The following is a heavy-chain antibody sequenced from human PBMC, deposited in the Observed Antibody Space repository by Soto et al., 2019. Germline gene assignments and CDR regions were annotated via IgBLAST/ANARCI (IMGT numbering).Heavy chain of an antibody. CDR3: ARDRSPVMSGYYYA. J-gene: IGHJ4*02. CDR1: GYIFSDYC. CDR2: MNPDSGAT. Sequence: QVHLEQSAAAVKKPGASVKVSCKTSGYIFSDYCIHWVRQAPGQGLEWLGWMNPDSGATSYAPKFQGRVTLTRDTSVTTAYMELSGLMFDDTATSYCARDRSPVMSGYYYAWGQGTLLAVSS. V-gene: IGHV1-2*02. D-gene: IGHD3-22*01.